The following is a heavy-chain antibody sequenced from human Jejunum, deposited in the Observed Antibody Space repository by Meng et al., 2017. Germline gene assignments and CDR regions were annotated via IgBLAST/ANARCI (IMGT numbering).Heavy chain of an antibody. CDR2: INAGNGNT. D-gene: IGHD2-2*01. CDR3: ARVYCSSTSCQYYFDY. Sequence: VQLVESGAGVKKPGASVKVACKASGYTFTNYARHWVRQAPEQRLEWMGWINAGNGNTKYSQKFQGRVTITRDTSASTAYMELSSLRSEDTAVYYCARVYCSSTSCQYYFDYWGQGTLVTVSS. J-gene: IGHJ4*02. V-gene: IGHV1-3*01. CDR1: GYTFTNYA.